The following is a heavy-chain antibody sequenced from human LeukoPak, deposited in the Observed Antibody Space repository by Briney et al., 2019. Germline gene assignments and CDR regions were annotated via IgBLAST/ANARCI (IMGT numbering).Heavy chain of an antibody. Sequence: ASVKVSCKASGYTFTGYDINWVRQAPGQRLEWMGWINAGNGNTKYSQEFQGRVTITRDTSASTAYMELSSLRSEDMAVYYCARDYYDSSGYYYGDRYYFDYWGQGTLVTVSS. J-gene: IGHJ4*02. V-gene: IGHV1-3*03. CDR2: INAGNGNT. D-gene: IGHD3-22*01. CDR3: ARDYYDSSGYYYGDRYYFDY. CDR1: GYTFTGYD.